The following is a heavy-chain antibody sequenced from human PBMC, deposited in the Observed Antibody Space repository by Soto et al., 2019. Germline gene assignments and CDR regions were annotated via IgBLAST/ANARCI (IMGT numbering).Heavy chain of an antibody. CDR1: GYSFTSYW. Sequence: GESLKISCKGSGYSFTSYWIGWVRQMPGKGLEWMGIIYPGDSDTRYSPSFQGQVTISADKSISTAYLQWSSLKASDTAMYYCARRRTRAARPYYNAMDVWGKGTTVTVSS. CDR2: IYPGDSDT. V-gene: IGHV5-51*01. D-gene: IGHD6-6*01. CDR3: ARRRTRAARPYYNAMDV. J-gene: IGHJ6*04.